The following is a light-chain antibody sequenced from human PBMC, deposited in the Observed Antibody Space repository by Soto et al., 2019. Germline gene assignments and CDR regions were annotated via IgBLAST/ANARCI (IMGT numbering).Light chain of an antibody. J-gene: IGKJ5*01. Sequence: DVQMTQSPSSLSASVGDTVTITCLASQSISTWLAWYQQKPNKAPKSLISGASNLQSGVPSRFSGSGSGTEFTLTISSLQPEDFAIYYCQQLESYPITFGQGTRLEIK. CDR2: GAS. V-gene: IGKV1D-16*01. CDR1: QSISTW. CDR3: QQLESYPIT.